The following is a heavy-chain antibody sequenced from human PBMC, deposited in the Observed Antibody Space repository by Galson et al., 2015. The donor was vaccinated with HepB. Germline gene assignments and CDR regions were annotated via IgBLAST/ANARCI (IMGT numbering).Heavy chain of an antibody. CDR3: ARLPTDYYDSSGYYY. CDR1: GGSISSSSYY. V-gene: IGHV4-39*01. D-gene: IGHD3-22*01. CDR2: IYYSGST. J-gene: IGHJ4*02. Sequence: SETLSLTCTVSGGSISSSSYYWGWIRQPPGKGLEWIGSIYYSGSTYYNPSLKSRVTISVDTSKNQFSLKLSSVTAADTAVYYCARLPTDYYDSSGYYYWGQGTLVTVSS.